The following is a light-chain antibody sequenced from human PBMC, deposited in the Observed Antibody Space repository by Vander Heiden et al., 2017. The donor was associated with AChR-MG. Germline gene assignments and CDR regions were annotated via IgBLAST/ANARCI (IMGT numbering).Light chain of an antibody. CDR2: EVN. J-gene: IGLJ2*01. V-gene: IGLV2-23*02. CDR3: CSYAGSSTFVV. CDR1: SRDVGSYNI. Sequence: QSALTQPASVSGSPGQSITISCTGTSRDVGSYNIVSWYQQYPGKAPKLVIYEVNKRPSGVSNRFSGSKSGNTASLTISGLQAEDEAEYYCCSYAGSSTFVVFGGGTKLTVL.